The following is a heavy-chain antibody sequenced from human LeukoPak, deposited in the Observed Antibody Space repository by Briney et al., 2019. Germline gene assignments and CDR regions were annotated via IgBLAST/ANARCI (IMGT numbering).Heavy chain of an antibody. CDR2: ISGDGGST. D-gene: IGHD5-18*01. CDR1: GFTFDDYA. Sequence: PGGSLRLSCAASGFTFDDYAMHWVRQAPGKGLEWVSLISGDGGSTYYADSVKGRFTISRDNSKNSLYLRMNSLRTEDTALYYCAKGIQLWFGFDPWGQGTLVTVSS. V-gene: IGHV3-43*02. J-gene: IGHJ5*02. CDR3: AKGIQLWFGFDP.